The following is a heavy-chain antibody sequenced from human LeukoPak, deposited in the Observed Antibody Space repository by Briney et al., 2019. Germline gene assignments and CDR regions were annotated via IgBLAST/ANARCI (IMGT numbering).Heavy chain of an antibody. CDR1: GASVSSGSYY. V-gene: IGHV4-61*01. J-gene: IGHJ4*02. CDR2: MYYSGST. Sequence: SETLSLTCTVSGASVSSGSYYWRWIRQPPGKGLEWIGYMYYSGSTNYNPSLKSRVTISVDTSKNQFSLKLSSVTAADTAVYYCARFPPGIAVAGHNDYWGQGTLVIVSS. CDR3: ARFPPGIAVAGHNDY. D-gene: IGHD6-19*01.